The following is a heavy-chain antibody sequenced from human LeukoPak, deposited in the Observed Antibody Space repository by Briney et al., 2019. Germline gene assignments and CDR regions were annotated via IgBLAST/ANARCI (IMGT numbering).Heavy chain of an antibody. CDR2: ISGSGGRT. Sequence: GGSLRLSCAASGFTFSSYAMNWVPQAPGKGLEWVSGISGSGGRTYYADSGKGRLTISRDNSKNTLYLQMNSLRAEDKAVYYCAKTGSQRPDYWGQGTLVTVSS. V-gene: IGHV3-23*01. J-gene: IGHJ4*02. CDR1: GFTFSSYA. CDR3: AKTGSQRPDY. D-gene: IGHD6-13*01.